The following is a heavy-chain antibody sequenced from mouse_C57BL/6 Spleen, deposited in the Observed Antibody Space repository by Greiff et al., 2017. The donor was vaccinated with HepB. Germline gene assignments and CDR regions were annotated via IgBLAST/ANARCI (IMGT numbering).Heavy chain of an antibody. CDR3: AREGSYGYDGGYAMDY. Sequence: QVQLQQPGTELVKPGASVKLSCKASGYTFTSYWMHWVKQRPGQGLEWIGNINPSNGGTNYNEKFKSKATLTVDKSSSTAYMQLSSLTSEDSAVYYWAREGSYGYDGGYAMDYWGQGTSVIVSS. J-gene: IGHJ4*01. V-gene: IGHV1-53*01. D-gene: IGHD2-2*01. CDR2: INPSNGGT. CDR1: GYTFTSYW.